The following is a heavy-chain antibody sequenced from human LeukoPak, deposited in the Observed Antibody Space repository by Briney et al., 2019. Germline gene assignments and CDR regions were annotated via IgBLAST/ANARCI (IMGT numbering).Heavy chain of an antibody. CDR1: GFTFSSYS. V-gene: IGHV3-21*01. J-gene: IGHJ4*02. CDR2: ISSSSSYI. Sequence: GGSLRLSCAASGFTFSSYSMNWVRQAPGKGLEWVSSISSSSSYIYYADLVKGRFTISRDNAKNSLYLQMNSLRAEDTAVYYCAGGDYYDSSGYYYPLWYWGQGTLVTVSS. CDR3: AGGDYYDSSGYYYPLWY. D-gene: IGHD3-22*01.